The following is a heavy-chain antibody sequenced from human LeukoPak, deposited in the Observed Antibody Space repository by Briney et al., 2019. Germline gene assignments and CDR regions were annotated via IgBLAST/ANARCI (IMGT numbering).Heavy chain of an antibody. CDR3: ARGGGPLMLYAIGAFDI. J-gene: IGHJ3*02. Sequence: GASVKVSCKASGYTFTGYYMHWARQAPGQGLEWMGRISPNSGGTNYAQKFQGRVTMTRNTSISTAYMELSRLRSDDTAVYYCARGGGPLMLYAIGAFDIWGQGTMVTVSS. CDR2: ISPNSGGT. D-gene: IGHD2-8*01. V-gene: IGHV1-2*06. CDR1: GYTFTGYY.